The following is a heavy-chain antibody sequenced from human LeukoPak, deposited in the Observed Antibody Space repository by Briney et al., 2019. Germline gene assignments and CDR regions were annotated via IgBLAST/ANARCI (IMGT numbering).Heavy chain of an antibody. Sequence: SETLSLTCTVSGGSIKTNTYYWTWLRQPPGRGLECIGGISYSGGIYYNPSLQSRITISVDTSKNQFSLNLSSVTAADTAVYYCAREAITMVRGVTHFNWFDPWGQGTLVTVSS. V-gene: IGHV4-39*02. D-gene: IGHD3-10*01. CDR1: GGSIKTNTYY. J-gene: IGHJ5*02. CDR2: ISYSGGI. CDR3: AREAITMVRGVTHFNWFDP.